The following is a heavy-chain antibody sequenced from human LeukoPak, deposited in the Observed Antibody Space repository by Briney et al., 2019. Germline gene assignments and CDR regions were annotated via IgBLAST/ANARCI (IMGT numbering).Heavy chain of an antibody. J-gene: IGHJ3*01. CDR1: GFSFSSYG. CDR2: ISYDGSDK. Sequence: PGGSLRLSCAASGFSFSSYGMHWVRQALGKGLEWVAIISYDGSDKYYADSVKGRFTISRDNSKNTLYLQMNSPRAEDTAVYYCAKGCTLFWLKDAFDVWGQGTMVTVSS. V-gene: IGHV3-30*18. CDR3: AKGCTLFWLKDAFDV. D-gene: IGHD3-9*01.